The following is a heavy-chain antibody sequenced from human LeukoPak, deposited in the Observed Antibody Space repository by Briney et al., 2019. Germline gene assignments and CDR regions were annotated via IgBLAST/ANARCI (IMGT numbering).Heavy chain of an antibody. D-gene: IGHD3-9*01. CDR1: RYTFTVYY. V-gene: IGHV1-2*02. J-gene: IGHJ4*02. CDR3: ASEYYDILTGYNRERYFDF. Sequence: ASVKVSCKASRYTFTVYYMHWVRQAPGQGLEWMGWINPNSGGTNYAQKFQGRVTMTRDTSISTAYMELSRLRSDDTAVYYCASEYYDILTGYNRERYFDFWGQGTLVTVSS. CDR2: INPNSGGT.